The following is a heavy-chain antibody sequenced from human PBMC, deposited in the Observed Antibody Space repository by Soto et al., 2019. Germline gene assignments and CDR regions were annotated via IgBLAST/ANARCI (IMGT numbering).Heavy chain of an antibody. V-gene: IGHV1-69*13. D-gene: IGHD3-22*01. J-gene: IGHJ5*02. CDR1: GGTFSTYT. CDR3: ARSQDSSGYWNNCFDP. Sequence: SVKVSCKASGGTFSTYTMTWVRQAPGQGLECMGGIIPLFGTANYAQKFQGRVTITADESTSTVYMELSSLRSEDTAVYYCARSQDSSGYWNNCFDPWGQGTLVTVSS. CDR2: IIPLFGTA.